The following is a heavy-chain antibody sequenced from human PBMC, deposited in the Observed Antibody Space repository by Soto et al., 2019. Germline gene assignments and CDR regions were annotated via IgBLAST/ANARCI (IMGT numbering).Heavy chain of an antibody. J-gene: IGHJ4*02. CDR2: ISWNSGSI. CDR3: AKDLIHTSMTAPDY. D-gene: IGHD3-16*01. CDR1: GFTFDDYA. V-gene: IGHV3-9*01. Sequence: EVQLVESGGGLVQPGRSLRLSCAASGFTFDDYAMHWVRQAPGKGLEWVSGISWNSGSIGYADSVKGRFTISRDNAKNPLYLQMNSLIAEDTALYYCAKDLIHTSMTAPDYWGQGTLVTVAS.